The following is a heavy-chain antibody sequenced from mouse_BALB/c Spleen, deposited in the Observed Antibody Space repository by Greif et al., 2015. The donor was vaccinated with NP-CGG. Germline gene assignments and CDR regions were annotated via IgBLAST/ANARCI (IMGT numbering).Heavy chain of an antibody. J-gene: IGHJ3*01. D-gene: IGHD3-2*01. CDR1: VFTFSDYY. Sequence: EVKLMESGGGLKPGGSLKLSCAASVFTFSDYYMYWVRQTPEKRLEWVATISDGGSYTYYPDSVKGRFTISRDNAKNNLYLQMSSLKSEDTAMYYCAREQAPRRDSSGYPFAYWGQGTLVTVSA. CDR3: AREQAPRRDSSGYPFAY. CDR2: ISDGGSYT. V-gene: IGHV5-4*02.